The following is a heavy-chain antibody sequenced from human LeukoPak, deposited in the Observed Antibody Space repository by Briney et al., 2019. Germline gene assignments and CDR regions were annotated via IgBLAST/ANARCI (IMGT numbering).Heavy chain of an antibody. Sequence: PGGSLRLSCAASGFTFSSYGMHWVRQAPGKGLEWVAVISYDGSNKYYADSVKGRFTISRDNSKNTLYLQMNSLRAEDTAVYYCARDIVVVVAAIPGRTWFDPWGQGTLVTVSS. D-gene: IGHD2-15*01. J-gene: IGHJ5*02. V-gene: IGHV3-30*03. CDR2: ISYDGSNK. CDR1: GFTFSSYG. CDR3: ARDIVVVVAAIPGRTWFDP.